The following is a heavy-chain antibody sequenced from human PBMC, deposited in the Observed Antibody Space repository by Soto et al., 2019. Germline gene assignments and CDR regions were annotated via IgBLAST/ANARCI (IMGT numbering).Heavy chain of an antibody. Sequence: GGSLRLSCAASGFSFSNYAMNWVRRAPGKRLEWVSGKSGSGASTHYADSVKGRFTISRDNSKNTLYLQMNSLRADDTAVYYCAKGASYDFWSAFEYWGQGTLVTVSS. D-gene: IGHD3-3*01. J-gene: IGHJ4*02. CDR1: GFSFSNYA. CDR3: AKGASYDFWSAFEY. V-gene: IGHV3-23*01. CDR2: KSGSGAST.